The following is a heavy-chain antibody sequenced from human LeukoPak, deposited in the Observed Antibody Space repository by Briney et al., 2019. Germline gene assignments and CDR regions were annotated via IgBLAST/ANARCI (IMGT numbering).Heavy chain of an antibody. V-gene: IGHV1-8*01. D-gene: IGHD5-18*01. Sequence: ASVKVSCKASGYTSTSYDINWVRQATGQGLEWMGWMNPNSGNTGYAQKFQGRVTMARNTSISTAYMELSSLRSEDTAVYYCARNGDTDAFDIWGQGTMVTVSS. CDR3: ARNGDTDAFDI. CDR1: GYTSTSYD. J-gene: IGHJ3*02. CDR2: MNPNSGNT.